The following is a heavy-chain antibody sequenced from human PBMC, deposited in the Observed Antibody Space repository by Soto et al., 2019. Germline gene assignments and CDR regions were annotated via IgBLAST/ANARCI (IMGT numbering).Heavy chain of an antibody. D-gene: IGHD3-3*01. CDR1: GGSFSPNY. CDR3: ARVPGDFWSGYYSWFDP. J-gene: IGHJ5*02. V-gene: IGHV4-59*12. Sequence: SETLSLTCTVSGGSFSPNYWSWIRQPPGKGLEWVGYIYHSGSTYYNPSLKSRVTISVDRSKNQFSLKLSSVTAADTAVYYCARVPGDFWSGYYSWFDPWGQGTLVTVSS. CDR2: IYHSGST.